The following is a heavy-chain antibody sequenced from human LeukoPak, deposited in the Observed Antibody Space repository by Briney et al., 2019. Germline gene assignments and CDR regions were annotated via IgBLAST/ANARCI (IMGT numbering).Heavy chain of an antibody. V-gene: IGHV3-21*01. J-gene: IGHJ1*01. Sequence: GGSLRLSCAASGFTFSSYSMNWVRQAPGKGLEWVSSISSSSSYIYYADSVKGRFTISRDNAKNSLYLQMNSLRAEDTAVYYCARGDSSCYYYVRYFRHWGQGTLVTVSS. CDR2: ISSSSSYI. CDR3: ARGDSSCYYYVRYFRH. D-gene: IGHD3-22*01. CDR1: GFTFSSYS.